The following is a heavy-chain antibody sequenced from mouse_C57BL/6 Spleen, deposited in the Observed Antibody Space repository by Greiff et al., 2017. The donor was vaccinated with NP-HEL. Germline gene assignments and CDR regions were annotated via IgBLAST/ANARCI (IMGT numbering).Heavy chain of an antibody. J-gene: IGHJ1*03. CDR3: ARHMGAYDYDGYCDV. CDR1: GYAFTNYL. CDR2: INPGSGGT. V-gene: IGHV1-54*01. D-gene: IGHD2-4*01. Sequence: VQLQQSGAELVRPGTSVKVSCKASGYAFTNYLIEWVKQRPGQGLEWIGVINPGSGGTNYNEKFKGKATLTADKSSSTAYMQLSSLTSEDSAVYFCARHMGAYDYDGYCDVWGTGTTVTVSS.